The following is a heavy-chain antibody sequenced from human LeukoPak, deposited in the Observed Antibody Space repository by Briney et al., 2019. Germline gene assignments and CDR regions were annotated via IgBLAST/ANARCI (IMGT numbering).Heavy chain of an antibody. J-gene: IGHJ6*03. Sequence: PSETLSLTCTVSGDSVSSGSYYWGWIRQPPGEGLEWIGSIYYSGDTYYNPSLESRVTISVDTSKNQFSLKLSSVTAADTAVYCCARVLWFGESKKGYSYYMDVWGKGTTVTVSS. CDR3: ARVLWFGESKKGYSYYMDV. CDR2: IYYSGDT. CDR1: GDSVSSGSYY. D-gene: IGHD3-10*01. V-gene: IGHV4-39*01.